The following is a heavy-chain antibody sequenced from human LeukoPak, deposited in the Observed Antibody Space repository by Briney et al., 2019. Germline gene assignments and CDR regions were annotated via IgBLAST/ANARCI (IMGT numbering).Heavy chain of an antibody. Sequence: GESLRLSCSASGFAFSNYATHWVRQPPGKGLEYVAGINSNGGSTYYAYSVKGRFTMSGDNSKNTLYLQMSSLRAEDTAVYYCVKGTGTKYYYYGMDVWGQGTTVTVSS. CDR3: VKGTGTKYYYYGMDV. CDR1: GFAFSNYA. CDR2: INSNGGST. V-gene: IGHV3-64D*06. J-gene: IGHJ6*02. D-gene: IGHD3/OR15-3a*01.